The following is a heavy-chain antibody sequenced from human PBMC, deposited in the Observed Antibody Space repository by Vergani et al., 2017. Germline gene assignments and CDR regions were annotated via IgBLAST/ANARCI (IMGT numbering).Heavy chain of an antibody. CDR3: ARVNTETNRHLYYYYYMDV. Sequence: QVQLQQWGGGLLKPSETLSLTCVVNGGSFTSYHWTWIRQSPGEGLEWVGYIDHTGRPYYNPSLKSRLTMSVDKSRNQFSLTLNSVTATDTAIYFCARVNTETNRHLYYYYYMDVWDQGTAVTVS. CDR2: IDHTGRP. CDR1: GGSFTSYH. J-gene: IGHJ6*03. D-gene: IGHD4-11*01. V-gene: IGHV4-34*01.